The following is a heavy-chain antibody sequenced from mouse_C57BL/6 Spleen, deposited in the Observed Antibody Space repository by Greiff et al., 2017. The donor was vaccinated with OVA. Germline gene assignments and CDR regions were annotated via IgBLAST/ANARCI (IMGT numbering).Heavy chain of an antibody. J-gene: IGHJ2*01. CDR1: GYTFTDYN. V-gene: IGHV1-18*01. D-gene: IGHD1-1*02. Sequence: EVKLVESGPELVKPGASVKIPCKASGYTFTDYNMDWVKQSHGKSLEWIGDINPNNGGTIYNQKFKGKATLTVDKSSSTAYMELRSLTSEDTAVYYCARSDYVPFDYWGQGTTLTVSS. CDR3: ARSDYVPFDY. CDR2: INPNNGGT.